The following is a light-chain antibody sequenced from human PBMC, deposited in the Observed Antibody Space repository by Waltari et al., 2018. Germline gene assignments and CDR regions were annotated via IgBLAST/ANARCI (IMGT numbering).Light chain of an antibody. CDR2: DAS. CDR3: QQRSNWPYT. V-gene: IGKV3-11*01. J-gene: IGKJ2*01. CDR1: QTVRTF. Sequence: TLSCRASQTVRTFLAWYQQKPGQAPRLLIFDASSRATGIPAKFRGSGSGTDFTLTVSNLEPEDFAVYYCQQRSNWPYTFGQGTRVDIK.